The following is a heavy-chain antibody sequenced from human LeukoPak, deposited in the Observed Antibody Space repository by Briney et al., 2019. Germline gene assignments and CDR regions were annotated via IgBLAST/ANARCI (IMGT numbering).Heavy chain of an antibody. CDR1: GFTFSSYA. J-gene: IGHJ3*02. D-gene: IGHD2-2*01. CDR2: ISGSGGST. CDR3: AKELGYCGSTSCYGSDAFDT. V-gene: IGHV3-23*01. Sequence: GGSLRLSCAASGFTFSSYAMSWVRQAPGKGLEWVSAISGSGGSTYYADSVKGRFTISRDNSKNTLYLQMNSLGAEDTAVYYCAKELGYCGSTSCYGSDAFDTWGQGTMVTVSS.